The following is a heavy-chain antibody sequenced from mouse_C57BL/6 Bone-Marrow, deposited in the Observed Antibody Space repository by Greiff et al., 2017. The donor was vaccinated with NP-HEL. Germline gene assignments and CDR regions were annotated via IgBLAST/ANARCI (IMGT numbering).Heavy chain of an antibody. CDR3: ARPDYSNYEGFLGMDY. V-gene: IGHV5-17*01. J-gene: IGHJ4*01. D-gene: IGHD2-5*01. CDR2: ISSGSSTI. CDR1: GFTFSDYG. Sequence: EVQRVESGGGLVKPGGSLKLSCAASGFTFSDYGMHWVRQAPEKGLEWVAYISSGSSTIYYADTVKGRFTISRDNAKNTLFLQMTSLRSEDTAMYYCARPDYSNYEGFLGMDYWGQGTSVTVSS.